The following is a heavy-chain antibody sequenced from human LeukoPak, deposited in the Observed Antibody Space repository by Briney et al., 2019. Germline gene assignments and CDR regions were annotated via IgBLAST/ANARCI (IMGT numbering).Heavy chain of an antibody. CDR3: ARHQSYCTSTSCYTEWFDP. V-gene: IGHV4-4*09. CDR1: GGSISSYY. D-gene: IGHD2-2*02. CDR2: IYTSGST. Sequence: PSETLSLTCTVSGGSISSYYWSWIRQPPRKGLEWIGYIYTSGSTNYNPSLKSRVTISMDTSKNQFSLKLSSVTAADTAVYYCARHQSYCTSTSCYTEWFDPWGQGTLVTVSS. J-gene: IGHJ5*02.